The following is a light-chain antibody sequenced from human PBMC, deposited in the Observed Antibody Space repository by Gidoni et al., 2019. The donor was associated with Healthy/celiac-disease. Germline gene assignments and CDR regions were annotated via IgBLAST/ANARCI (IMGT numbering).Light chain of an antibody. CDR3: QVWDSSSDHGV. Sequence: VLTQPPAVSVAPGQTARITCRGNNIGSKSVHWYQQMPVQAPVLVGYDDSDRPSGIPERCPCSNSVNTAPLTISRVEAGDEADYYCQVWDSSSDHGVFGGGTKLTVL. CDR1: NIGSKS. J-gene: IGLJ3*02. CDR2: DDS. V-gene: IGLV3-21*02.